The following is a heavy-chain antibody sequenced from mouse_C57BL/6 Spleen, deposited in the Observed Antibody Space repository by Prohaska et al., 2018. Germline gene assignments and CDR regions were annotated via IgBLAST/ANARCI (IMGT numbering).Heavy chain of an antibody. Sequence: HGKSLEWIGDINPNNGGTSYNQKFKGKATLTVDKSSSTAYMELRSLTSEDSAVYYCAPYYYYGSSYPLQDFDVWGTGTTVTVSS. D-gene: IGHD1-1*01. CDR3: APYYYYGSSYPLQDFDV. V-gene: IGHV1-26*01. J-gene: IGHJ1*03. CDR2: INPNNGGT.